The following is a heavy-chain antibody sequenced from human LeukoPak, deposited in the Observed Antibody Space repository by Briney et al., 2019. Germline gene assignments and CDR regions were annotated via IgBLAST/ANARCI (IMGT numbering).Heavy chain of an antibody. V-gene: IGHV1-8*01. D-gene: IGHD2/OR15-2a*01. CDR2: MNPNSGNT. J-gene: IGHJ4*02. CDR1: GYTFTSYD. CDR3: ARPREYRGVREFDY. Sequence: ASVKVSCKASGYTFTSYDINWVRQATGQGLEWMGWMNPNSGNTGYAQKFQGRVTMTRNTSISTAYMELSTLESDDTAVYYCARPREYRGVREFDYWGQGTLVTVSS.